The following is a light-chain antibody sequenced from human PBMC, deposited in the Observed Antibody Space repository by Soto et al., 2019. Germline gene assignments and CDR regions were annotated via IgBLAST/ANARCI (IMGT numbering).Light chain of an antibody. CDR3: SSYAGRVV. V-gene: IGLV2-23*01. J-gene: IGLJ2*01. CDR2: EDT. CDR1: SSDVGSYNL. Sequence: QSALTQPASVSGSPGQSITISCTGTSSDVGSYNLVSWYQQHPGKAPKLIIYEDTHRPSGVSNRFSGSKSGNTASLTISGLQAEDEAHYYCSSYAGRVVFGGGTKVTVL.